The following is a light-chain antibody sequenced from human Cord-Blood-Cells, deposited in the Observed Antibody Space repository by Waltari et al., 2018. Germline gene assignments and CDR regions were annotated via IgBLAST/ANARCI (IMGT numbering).Light chain of an antibody. J-gene: IGKJ2*01. CDR1: QSISSW. V-gene: IGKV1-5*01. Sequence: DIQMTQSPSTLSASVGDRVTITCRASQSISSWLAWYQQKPGKAPKLLIYDASSLESGVPSRFGGSVSGTECTLTSSSLQPDDFATYDCQQYNSYPYTFGQGTKLEIK. CDR3: QQYNSYPYT. CDR2: DAS.